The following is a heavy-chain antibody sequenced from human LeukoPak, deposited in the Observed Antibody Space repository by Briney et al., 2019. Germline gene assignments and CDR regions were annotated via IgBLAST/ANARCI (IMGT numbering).Heavy chain of an antibody. CDR3: ARQKGKNDPFNI. J-gene: IGHJ3*02. CDR2: IYPGDSDI. V-gene: IGHV5-51*01. Sequence: GESLKISCKGSGYSFSTYWIAWVRQMPGKGLEWMAIIYPGDSDIKYSPSFQGQVTISADKSISTAYLQWSSLKASDTAMYYCARQKGKNDPFNIWGQGTMVTVSS. CDR1: GYSFSTYW.